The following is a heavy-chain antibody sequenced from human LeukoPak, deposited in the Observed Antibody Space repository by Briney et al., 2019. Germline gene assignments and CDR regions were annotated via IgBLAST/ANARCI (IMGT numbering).Heavy chain of an antibody. CDR3: AELGITMIGGV. J-gene: IGHJ6*04. CDR2: ISSSCSTI. D-gene: IGHD3-10*02. CDR1: GFTFSSYE. Sequence: PPGGSLRLSCAASGFTFSSYEMNWVRQAPGKGLEWVSYISSSCSTIYYADSVKGRFTISRDNAKNSLYLQMNSLRAEDTAVYYCAELGITMIGGVWGKGTTVTISS. V-gene: IGHV3-48*03.